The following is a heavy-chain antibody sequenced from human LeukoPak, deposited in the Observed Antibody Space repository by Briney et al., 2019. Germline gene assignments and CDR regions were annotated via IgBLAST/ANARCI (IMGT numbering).Heavy chain of an antibody. CDR1: GFTFSSYA. Sequence: GRSLRLSCAASGFTFSSYAMHWVRHAPGRALEWVVVISYDGSNKYYADSVKGRFTISRDNSKNTLYLQMNGLRAEDTAVYYCARSPRGNSSGWYNWFDPWGQGTLVTVSS. CDR2: ISYDGSNK. J-gene: IGHJ5*02. V-gene: IGHV3-30-3*01. D-gene: IGHD6-19*01. CDR3: ARSPRGNSSGWYNWFDP.